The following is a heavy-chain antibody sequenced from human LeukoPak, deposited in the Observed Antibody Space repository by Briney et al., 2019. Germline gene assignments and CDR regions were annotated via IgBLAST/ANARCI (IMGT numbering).Heavy chain of an antibody. V-gene: IGHV3-21*01. J-gene: IGHJ5*02. Sequence: ETGGSLRLSCAASGFTFSSYSMNWVRQAPGKGLEWVSSISSSSSYIYYADSVKGRFTISRDNAKNSLYLQMNSLRAEDTDVYYCARTPGSSSWYGNWFDPWGQGTLVTVSS. CDR3: ARTPGSSSWYGNWFDP. D-gene: IGHD6-13*01. CDR2: ISSSSSYI. CDR1: GFTFSSYS.